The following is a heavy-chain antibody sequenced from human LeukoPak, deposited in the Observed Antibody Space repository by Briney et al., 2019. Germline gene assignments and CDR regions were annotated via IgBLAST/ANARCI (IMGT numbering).Heavy chain of an antibody. V-gene: IGHV4-31*03. Sequence: SETLSLTCTVSGGSISSGGYYWSWIRQHPGKGLEWIGYIYYSGSTYYNPSLKSRVTISVDTSKNQFSLKLSSVTAADTAVYYCARDRGGSGTYWAFDIWGQGTMVTVSS. CDR3: ARDRGGSGTYWAFDI. CDR2: IYYSGST. J-gene: IGHJ3*02. D-gene: IGHD3-10*01. CDR1: GGSISSGGYY.